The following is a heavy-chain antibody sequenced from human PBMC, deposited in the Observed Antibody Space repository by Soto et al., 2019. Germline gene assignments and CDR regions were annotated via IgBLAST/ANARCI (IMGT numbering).Heavy chain of an antibody. D-gene: IGHD4-17*01. CDR3: EINPSHTSGDLDVYDV. CDR2: IIPLFDTA. Sequence: QVRLVQSGAEVKKPGSSVRVSCKASGDTFSTYAFSWVRQAPGQGLEWMGGIIPLFDTATYAQRCQGRVTLNENQSTSTTYMETSSLLSADLSVSFCEINPSHTSGDLDVYDVWGHGTMVTVS. J-gene: IGHJ3*01. V-gene: IGHV1-69*12. CDR1: GDTFSTYA.